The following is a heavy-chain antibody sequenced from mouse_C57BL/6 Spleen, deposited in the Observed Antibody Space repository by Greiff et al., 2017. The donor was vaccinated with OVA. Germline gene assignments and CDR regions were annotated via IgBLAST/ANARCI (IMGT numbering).Heavy chain of an antibody. J-gene: IGHJ3*01. Sequence: EVMLVESGGGLVKPGGSLKLSCAASGFTFSDYGMHWVRQAPEKGLEWVAYISSGSSTIYYADTVKGRFTISRDNAKNTLFLQMTSLRSEDTAMYYCARPRDYDDGWFAYWGQGTLVTVSA. CDR1: GFTFSDYG. D-gene: IGHD2-4*01. V-gene: IGHV5-17*01. CDR2: ISSGSSTI. CDR3: ARPRDYDDGWFAY.